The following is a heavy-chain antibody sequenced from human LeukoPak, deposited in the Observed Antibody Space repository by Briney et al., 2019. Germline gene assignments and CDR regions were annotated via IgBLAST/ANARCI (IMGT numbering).Heavy chain of an antibody. CDR2: ISSSSSYT. V-gene: IGHV3-11*06. CDR3: VRGGDGSGSFDY. J-gene: IGHJ4*02. D-gene: IGHD3-10*01. CDR1: RYTLTVYY. Sequence: GGAPRLSCAPPRYTLTVYYMSCIRDSPEKGREWVSYISSSSSYTNYADSVKGRFTISRDNAKNSLYLQMNSLRAEDTAVYYCVRGGDGSGSFDYWGQGTLVTVSS.